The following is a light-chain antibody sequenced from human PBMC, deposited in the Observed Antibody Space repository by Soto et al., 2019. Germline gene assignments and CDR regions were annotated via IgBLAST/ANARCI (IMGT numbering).Light chain of an antibody. CDR3: LQRSNWPLT. Sequence: EIVLTQSPATLSLSPGERATLSCRASQRVSTYLAWYQQKPGQAPRLLIYDASNRATGIPARFSGSGSGTDFTLTISSLEPEDFAVYYCLQRSNWPLTFGGGTKVDIK. CDR1: QRVSTY. V-gene: IGKV3-11*01. J-gene: IGKJ4*01. CDR2: DAS.